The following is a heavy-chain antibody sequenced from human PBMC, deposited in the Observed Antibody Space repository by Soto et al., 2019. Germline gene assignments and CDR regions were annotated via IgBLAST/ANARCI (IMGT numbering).Heavy chain of an antibody. CDR3: ARHQRYFDYRNWFDP. CDR2: IDYSGST. CDR1: GDSISSGSHY. D-gene: IGHD3-9*01. Sequence: SETLSLTCTVSGDSISSGSHYWGWIRQPPGKGLEWIGTIDYSGSTYYNPSLKSRLTISVDTPKNQFSLKLSSVTAADTAVYYCARHQRYFDYRNWFDPWGQG. V-gene: IGHV4-39*01. J-gene: IGHJ5*02.